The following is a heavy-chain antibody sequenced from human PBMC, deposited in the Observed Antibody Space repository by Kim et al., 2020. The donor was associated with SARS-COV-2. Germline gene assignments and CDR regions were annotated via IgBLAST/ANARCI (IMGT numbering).Heavy chain of an antibody. CDR2: INHSGST. CDR3: ARGGMAAAGGYFNY. J-gene: IGHJ4*02. Sequence: SETLSLTCAVYGGSFSGYYWSWIRQPPGKGLEWIGEINHSGSTNYNPSLKSRVTISVDTSKNQFSLKLSSVTAADTAVYYCARGGMAAAGGYFNYWGQGTLVTVSS. V-gene: IGHV4-34*01. D-gene: IGHD6-13*01. CDR1: GGSFSGYY.